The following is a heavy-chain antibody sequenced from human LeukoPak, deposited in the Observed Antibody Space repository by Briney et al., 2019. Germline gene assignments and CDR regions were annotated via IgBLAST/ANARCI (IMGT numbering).Heavy chain of an antibody. V-gene: IGHV3-48*03. CDR3: ARPGVGLPLDY. Sequence: GGSLRLSCAASGFTFSSYEMNWVRQAPGKGLEWVSYISSSGSTIYYADSVKGRFTISRDNAKNSLYLQMNSLRAEDTAVYYCARPGVGLPLDYWGQGTLVTVSS. J-gene: IGHJ4*02. CDR2: ISSSGSTI. D-gene: IGHD3-10*01. CDR1: GFTFSSYE.